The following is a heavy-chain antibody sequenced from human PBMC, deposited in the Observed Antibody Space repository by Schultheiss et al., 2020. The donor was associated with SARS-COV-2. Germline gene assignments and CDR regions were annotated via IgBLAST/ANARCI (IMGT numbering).Heavy chain of an antibody. CDR1: GFNFNDCA. V-gene: IGHV3-21*01. D-gene: IGHD4-17*01. Sequence: GGSLRLSCAASGFNFNDCAMNWVRQAPGKGLEWVSAISATAGTIYYADSVQGRFTLSRDNAKNSLYLQMNSLRAEDTAVYYCARDRDYGDYGVALFQHWGQGTLVTVSS. J-gene: IGHJ1*01. CDR2: ISATAGTI. CDR3: ARDRDYGDYGVALFQH.